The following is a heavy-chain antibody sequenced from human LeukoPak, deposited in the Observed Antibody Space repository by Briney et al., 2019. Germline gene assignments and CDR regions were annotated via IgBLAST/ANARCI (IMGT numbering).Heavy chain of an antibody. CDR1: GGTFSSYA. V-gene: IGHV1-69*13. CDR3: ARLRGAGSWYFDL. D-gene: IGHD3-10*01. Sequence: SVKVSCKASGGTFSSYAISWVRQAPGQGLEWMGGIIPIFGTANYAQKFQGRVTITADGSTSTAYMELSSLRSEDTAVYYCARLRGAGSWYFDLWGRGTLVTVSS. CDR2: IIPIFGTA. J-gene: IGHJ2*01.